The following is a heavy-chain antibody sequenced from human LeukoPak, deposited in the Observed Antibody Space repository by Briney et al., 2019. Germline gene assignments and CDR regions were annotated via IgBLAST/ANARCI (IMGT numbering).Heavy chain of an antibody. Sequence: GGSLRLSCAASGFTFSSYAMSWVRQAPGKGLEWVSAISGSGGSTYYADSVKGRFTISRDNSKNTLYLQMNSLRAEDTAVYYCAESPEGYSYGPFDYWGQGTLVTVSS. D-gene: IGHD5-18*01. J-gene: IGHJ4*02. V-gene: IGHV3-23*01. CDR1: GFTFSSYA. CDR2: ISGSGGST. CDR3: AESPEGYSYGPFDY.